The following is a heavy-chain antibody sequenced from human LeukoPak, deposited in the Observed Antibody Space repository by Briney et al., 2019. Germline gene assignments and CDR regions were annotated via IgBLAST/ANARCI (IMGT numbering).Heavy chain of an antibody. CDR2: ISSAGTYI. V-gene: IGHV3-21*01. Sequence: GGSLRLSCATSGFTFSSSTFGSYTMTWVRQAPGKGLEWVSSISSAGTYIYYTDSVKGRFTISRDIANSLLYLQMNSLRADDTAVYYCARDLDYSTGFDYWGQGTLVTVSS. J-gene: IGHJ4*02. CDR1: GFTFSSSTFGSYT. D-gene: IGHD4-11*01. CDR3: ARDLDYSTGFDY.